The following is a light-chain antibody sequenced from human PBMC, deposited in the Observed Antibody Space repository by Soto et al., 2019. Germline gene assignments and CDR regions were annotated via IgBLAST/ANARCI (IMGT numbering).Light chain of an antibody. CDR2: RAS. CDR1: QSISTH. V-gene: IGKV1-39*01. Sequence: DIQMTQSPSSLSASVGDRVTITCRASQSISTHLIWYQQKPGKAPKLLIYRASSLEIGVPSRFSGSGSETDSTLTISSLQPEDFATYFCQQTYSAHTFGGGTKVEMK. J-gene: IGKJ4*01. CDR3: QQTYSAHT.